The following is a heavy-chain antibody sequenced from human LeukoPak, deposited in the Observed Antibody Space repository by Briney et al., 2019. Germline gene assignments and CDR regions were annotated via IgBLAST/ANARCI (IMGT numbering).Heavy chain of an antibody. CDR3: AREGRYRYGYNEYHSYMDI. V-gene: IGHV4-59*01. D-gene: IGHD5-24*01. Sequence: SETLSLTCTVSGGSITSYYWSWIRQPPGKGLEWIGYIYYSGSTNYNPSLKSRVTISGDTSKNQFSLKLSSVTAAETAVYYCAREGRYRYGYNEYHSYMDIWGKGTTVTVSS. CDR1: GGSITSYY. CDR2: IYYSGST. J-gene: IGHJ6*03.